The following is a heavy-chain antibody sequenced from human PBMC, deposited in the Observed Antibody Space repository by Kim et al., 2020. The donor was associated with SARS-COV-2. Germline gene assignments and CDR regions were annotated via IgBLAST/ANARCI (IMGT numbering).Heavy chain of an antibody. Sequence: GGSLRLSCAASGFTFSSYAMSWVRQAPGKGLEWVSAISGSGGSTYYADSVKGRFTISRDNSKNTLYLQMNSLRAEDTAVYYCAKGSPPSRYFDWFRPETEMDVWGQGTTVTVSS. CDR3: AKGSPPSRYFDWFRPETEMDV. CDR2: ISGSGGST. D-gene: IGHD3-9*01. V-gene: IGHV3-23*01. J-gene: IGHJ6*02. CDR1: GFTFSSYA.